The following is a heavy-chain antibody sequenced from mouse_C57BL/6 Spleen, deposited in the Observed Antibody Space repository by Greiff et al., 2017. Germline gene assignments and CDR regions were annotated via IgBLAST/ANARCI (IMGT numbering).Heavy chain of an antibody. V-gene: IGHV5-6*01. Sequence: EVKLMESGGDLVKPGGSLKLSCAASGFTFSSYGMSWVRQTPDKRLEWVATISSGGSYTYYPDSVKGRFTISRDNAKNTLYLQMSSLKSEDTAMYYCARHDPNPFDYWGQGTTLTVSS. CDR3: ARHDPNPFDY. CDR2: ISSGGSYT. J-gene: IGHJ2*01. CDR1: GFTFSSYG.